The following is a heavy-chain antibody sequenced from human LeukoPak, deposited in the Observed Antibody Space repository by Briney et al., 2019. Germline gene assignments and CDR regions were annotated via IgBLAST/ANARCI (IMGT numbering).Heavy chain of an antibody. Sequence: GESLRLSCTASGFTFGDYAMSWVRQAPGKGLEWVGFIRSKAYGGTTEYAASVKGRFTISRDDSKSIAYLQMNSLKTEDTAVYYCTRDPWVVVVVPADVYYYYGMDVWGQGTTVTVSS. D-gene: IGHD2-2*01. CDR2: IRSKAYGGTT. J-gene: IGHJ6*02. V-gene: IGHV3-49*04. CDR3: TRDPWVVVVVPADVYYYYGMDV. CDR1: GFTFGDYA.